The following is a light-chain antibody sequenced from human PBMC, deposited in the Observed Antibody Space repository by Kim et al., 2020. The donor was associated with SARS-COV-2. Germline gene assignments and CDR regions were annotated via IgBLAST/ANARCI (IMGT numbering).Light chain of an antibody. Sequence: ASGGDRVTITCRASQSISSYLNWYQQKPGKAPKLLIYAASSLQSGVPSRFSGSGSGTDFTLTISSLQPEDFATYYCQQSYSTPRRFGGGTKVDIK. CDR2: AAS. V-gene: IGKV1-39*01. CDR3: QQSYSTPRR. J-gene: IGKJ4*01. CDR1: QSISSY.